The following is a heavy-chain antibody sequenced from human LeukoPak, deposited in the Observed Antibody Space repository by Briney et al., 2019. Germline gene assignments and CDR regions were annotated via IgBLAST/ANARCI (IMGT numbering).Heavy chain of an antibody. Sequence: SETLSLTCAVYGGSFSGYYWSWIRQPPGKGLEWIGEINHSGSTNYNPSLKSRVTISADTSKNQFSLKLSSVTAADTAVYYCARGPVLTNWGQGTLVTVSS. V-gene: IGHV4-34*01. D-gene: IGHD2-8*02. CDR2: INHSGST. CDR3: ARGPVLTN. CDR1: GGSFSGYY. J-gene: IGHJ4*02.